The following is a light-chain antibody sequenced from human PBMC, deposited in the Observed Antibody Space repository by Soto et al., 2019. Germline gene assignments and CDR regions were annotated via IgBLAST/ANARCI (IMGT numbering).Light chain of an antibody. CDR2: LEGSGSY. Sequence: QPVLTQSSSASASLGSSVKLTCTLSSGHCSYIIAWHQQQPGKAPRYLMTLEGSGSYNKGSPVPDRFSGSSSEADRYLTSGNIQCEEAADYHSETCGSSPRVYGGGTK. CDR1: SGHCSYI. J-gene: IGLJ3*02. V-gene: IGLV4-60*02. CDR3: ETCGSSPRV.